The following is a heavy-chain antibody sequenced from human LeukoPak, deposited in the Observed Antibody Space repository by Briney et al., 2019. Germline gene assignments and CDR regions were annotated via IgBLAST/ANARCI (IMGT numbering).Heavy chain of an antibody. CDR2: IYSGGST. V-gene: IGHV3-66*02. J-gene: IGHJ4*02. D-gene: IGHD4-17*01. CDR3: ARDLNYGDYLDY. CDR1: GFTVSSNY. Sequence: GGSLRLSCAASGFTVSSNYMSWVRQAPGKGLEWVSVIYSGGSTYYADSVKGRFTISRDNSKNTLYLQMNSLRAEDTAVYYCARDLNYGDYLDYWGLGTLVTVSS.